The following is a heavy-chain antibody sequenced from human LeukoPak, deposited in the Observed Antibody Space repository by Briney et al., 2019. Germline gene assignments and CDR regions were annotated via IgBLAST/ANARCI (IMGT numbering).Heavy chain of an antibody. Sequence: GGSLRLSCAASGFTFSSYGMHWVRQAPGKGLESVAVIWYDGSNKYYADSVKGRFTISRDNSKNTLYLQMNSLRAEDTAVYYCARERSYSSSDFDYWGQGTLVTVSS. D-gene: IGHD6-6*01. CDR3: ARERSYSSSDFDY. J-gene: IGHJ4*02. V-gene: IGHV3-33*01. CDR1: GFTFSSYG. CDR2: IWYDGSNK.